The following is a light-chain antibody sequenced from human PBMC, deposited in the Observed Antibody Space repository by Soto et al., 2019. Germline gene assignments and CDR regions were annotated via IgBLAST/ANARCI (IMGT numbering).Light chain of an antibody. CDR3: QTWGTGIHV. J-gene: IGLJ3*02. V-gene: IGLV4-69*01. CDR1: SGHSRYA. CDR2: LNSDGSH. Sequence: QPVLTQSPSASASLGASVKLTCTLSSGHSRYAIAWHQQQPEKGPRYLMKLNSDGSHSKGDGIPDRFSGSSSGSERYLTISSLQSEDEADYYCQTWGTGIHVFGGGTKLTVL.